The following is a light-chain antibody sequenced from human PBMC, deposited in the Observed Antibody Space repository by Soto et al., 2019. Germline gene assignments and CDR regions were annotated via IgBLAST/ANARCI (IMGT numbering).Light chain of an antibody. J-gene: IGLJ1*01. CDR2: DVS. CDR3: CSYTTSNTRQIV. CDR1: SSDVGGYNY. Sequence: QSVLTQPASVSGSPGPSITISCTGTSSDVGGYNYVSWYQQHPGKAPKFMIYDVSNRPSGVSNRFSGSKSGNTASLTISGLQAEYEADYYCCSYTTSNTRQIVFGTGTQLTVL. V-gene: IGLV2-14*01.